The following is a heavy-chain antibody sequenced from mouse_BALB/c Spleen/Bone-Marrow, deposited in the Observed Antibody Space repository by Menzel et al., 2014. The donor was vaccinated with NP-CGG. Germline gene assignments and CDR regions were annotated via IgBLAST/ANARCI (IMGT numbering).Heavy chain of an antibody. V-gene: IGHV1S81*02. Sequence: QVQLQQSGDELVKPGASVKLSCMASGFTFTSYWIHWVKQRPGQGPEWIGEINPSNGRTNYNEKFKSKATLTEDKSSSTAYMQLSSLTSEDSAVYYCARDGNYRYAMDYRGQGTPVTVSS. D-gene: IGHD2-1*01. CDR3: ARDGNYRYAMDY. CDR1: GFTFTSYW. CDR2: INPSNGRT. J-gene: IGHJ4*01.